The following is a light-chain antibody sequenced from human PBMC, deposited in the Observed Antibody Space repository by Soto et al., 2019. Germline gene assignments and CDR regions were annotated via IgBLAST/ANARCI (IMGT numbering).Light chain of an antibody. CDR1: QSVSSTY. CDR3: QQRSNWPIT. J-gene: IGKJ5*01. V-gene: IGKV3D-20*02. Sequence: ENVLTQSPGTLSLSPGERATLSCRASQSVSSTYLAWYQQKPGQAPRLLIYGASSRATGIPARFSGSGSGTDFTLTISSLEPEDFAVYYCQQRSNWPITFGQGTRLEI. CDR2: GAS.